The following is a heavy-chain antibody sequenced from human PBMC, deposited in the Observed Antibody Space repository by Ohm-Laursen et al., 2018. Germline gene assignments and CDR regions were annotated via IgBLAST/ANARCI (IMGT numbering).Heavy chain of an antibody. J-gene: IGHJ6*02. CDR2: IYYRGST. CDR1: GGSISSTNYY. D-gene: IGHD4-17*01. CDR3: ARFPMTTANDYFGMDV. V-gene: IGHV4-39*01. Sequence: GTLSLTCTVSGGSISSTNYYWVWIRQPPGKGLEWIGSIYYRGSTYHNPSLKSRVTISVDTYRNQFSLKLSSVTAADTAVFYCARFPMTTANDYFGMDVWGQGTTVTVSS.